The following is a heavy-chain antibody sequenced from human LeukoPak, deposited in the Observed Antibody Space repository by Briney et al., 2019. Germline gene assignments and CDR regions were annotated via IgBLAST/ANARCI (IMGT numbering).Heavy chain of an antibody. J-gene: IGHJ4*02. CDR2: IIPIFGTA. V-gene: IGHV1-69*05. Sequence: GASVKVSCKASGGTFSSYAISWVRQAPGQGLEWMGGIIPIFGTANYAQKFQGRVTITTDESTSTAYMELSSLRSEDTAVYYCARSIPRGGYQLPIGYWGQGTLVTVSS. CDR3: ARSIPRGGYQLPIGY. D-gene: IGHD2-2*01. CDR1: GGTFSSYA.